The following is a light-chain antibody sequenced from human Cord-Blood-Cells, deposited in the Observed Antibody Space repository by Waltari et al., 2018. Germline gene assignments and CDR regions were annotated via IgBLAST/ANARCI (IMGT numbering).Light chain of an antibody. CDR2: EGS. J-gene: IGLJ2*01. V-gene: IGLV2-23*01. Sequence: QSALTQPASVSGSPGQSITISCTGTSSDVGSYNLVSWYQQHPGKAPKLMIYEGSKRPSAVSNRFSDSKSGNTASLTISGLQAEDEAAYYCCSYAGSSTLVFGGGTKLTVL. CDR1: SSDVGSYNL. CDR3: CSYAGSSTLV.